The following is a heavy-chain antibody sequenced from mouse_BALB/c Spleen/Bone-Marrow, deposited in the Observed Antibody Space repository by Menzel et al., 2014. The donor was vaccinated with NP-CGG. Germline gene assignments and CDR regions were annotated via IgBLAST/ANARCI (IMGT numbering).Heavy chain of an antibody. V-gene: IGHV14-3*02. D-gene: IGHD2-4*01. J-gene: IGHJ4*01. CDR2: IDPANGNT. CDR1: GFNIKDTY. CDR3: AKYGGLRYAMDY. Sequence: VQLQQPGAELVKPGASVKLSRTASGFNIKDTYMHWVKQRPEQGLEWIGRIDPANGNTKYDPKFQGKATITADTSSNTAYLQLSSLTSEDTAVYYCAKYGGLRYAMDYWGQGTSVTVSS.